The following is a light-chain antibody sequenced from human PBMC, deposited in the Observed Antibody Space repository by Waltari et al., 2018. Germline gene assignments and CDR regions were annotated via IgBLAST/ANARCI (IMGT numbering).Light chain of an antibody. CDR1: QSISSW. V-gene: IGKV1-5*03. Sequence: DIQMTQSPSTLSASVGDRVTITCRASQSISSWLAWYQHKPWKAPNLLIYKASSLESGVPSRFSCSGSGTEFTLTISSLQPDDFATYYCQQYNSYSPWTFGQGTKVEIK. J-gene: IGKJ1*01. CDR3: QQYNSYSPWT. CDR2: KAS.